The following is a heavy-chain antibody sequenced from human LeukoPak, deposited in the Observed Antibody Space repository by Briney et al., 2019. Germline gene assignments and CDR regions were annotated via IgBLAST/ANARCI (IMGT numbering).Heavy chain of an antibody. CDR2: IYHSGSA. CDR1: GYSISSGYQ. J-gene: IGHJ5*02. D-gene: IGHD2-2*01. Sequence: SETLSLTCGVSGYSISSGYQWAWIRQSPGKGLEWIGGIYHSGSAHYNPSLKSRVTISVETSKNQFSLNMYSVTAADTAVYYCARDPRWLTPDCTSTSCYEDYFDPWGQGTLVTVSS. V-gene: IGHV4-38-2*02. CDR3: ARDPRWLTPDCTSTSCYEDYFDP.